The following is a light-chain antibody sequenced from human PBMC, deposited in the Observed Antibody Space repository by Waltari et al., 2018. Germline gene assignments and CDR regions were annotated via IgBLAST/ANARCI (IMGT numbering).Light chain of an antibody. CDR1: QSISSY. CDR2: AAS. V-gene: IGKV1-39*01. J-gene: IGKJ1*01. CDR3: QQSYSTPRT. Sequence: DIQMTQSPSSLSASVCDRVTILCRARQSISSYLNWNQQKPGNAPKLLIYAASSLQSGVPSRFSGSGSGTDFTLTISSLQPEDFATYYCQQSYSTPRTFGQGTKVEIK.